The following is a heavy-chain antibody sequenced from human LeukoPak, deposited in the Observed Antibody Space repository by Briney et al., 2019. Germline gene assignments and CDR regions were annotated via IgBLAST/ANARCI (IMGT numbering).Heavy chain of an antibody. J-gene: IGHJ4*02. CDR2: ISSSSSYI. V-gene: IGHV3-21*01. Sequence: PGGSLRLSCAASGFTFSSYWMSWVRQAPGKGLEWVSSISSSSSYIYYADSVKGRFTISRDNSRKTLSLQMNTLRIEDTAVYYCARSRGYCGGEAQCDFTYWGQGTLVTVSS. D-gene: IGHD2-21*01. CDR3: ARSRGYCGGEAQCDFTY. CDR1: GFTFSSYW.